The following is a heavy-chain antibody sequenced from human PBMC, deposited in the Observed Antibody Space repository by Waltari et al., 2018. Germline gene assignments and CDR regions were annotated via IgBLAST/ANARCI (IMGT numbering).Heavy chain of an antibody. Sequence: QVQLQESGPGLVKPSETLSLTCTVSGGSISLYYWSWIRQPPGKGLEWIGHVFYSGSTNYNPSLKSRVTISVDTSKNQFSLRLSSVTAADTAVYYCARGTLYNNGWWDFWGQGTLVPVSS. D-gene: IGHD6-19*01. J-gene: IGHJ4*02. CDR1: GGSISLYY. V-gene: IGHV4-59*01. CDR3: ARGTLYNNGWWDF. CDR2: VFYSGST.